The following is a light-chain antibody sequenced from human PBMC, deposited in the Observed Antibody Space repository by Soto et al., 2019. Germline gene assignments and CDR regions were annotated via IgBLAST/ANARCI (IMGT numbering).Light chain of an antibody. CDR3: GTWDSSLSAEV. CDR2: DNN. V-gene: IGLV1-51*01. J-gene: IGLJ1*01. Sequence: QSVLTQPPSVSAAPGQKVTISCSGSSSNIGNNYVSWYQQLPGAAPKLLIYDNNKRPSGIPDRFFGSKSGTSATLGITGLQTGDEADYYCGTWDSSLSAEVFGTGTKVTVL. CDR1: SSNIGNNY.